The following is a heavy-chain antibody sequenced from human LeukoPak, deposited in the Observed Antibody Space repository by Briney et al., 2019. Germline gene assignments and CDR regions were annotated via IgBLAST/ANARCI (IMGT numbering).Heavy chain of an antibody. Sequence: PGGSLRLSCAASGFTFSSYGMHWVRQAPGKGLEWVAVIWDDGSNKYSADSVKGRFTISRDNSKNTLYLQMNSLRAEDTAVYYCARDRSYDSSGPADYWGQGTLVTASS. J-gene: IGHJ4*02. D-gene: IGHD3-22*01. CDR2: IWDDGSNK. CDR3: ARDRSYDSSGPADY. V-gene: IGHV3-33*01. CDR1: GFTFSSYG.